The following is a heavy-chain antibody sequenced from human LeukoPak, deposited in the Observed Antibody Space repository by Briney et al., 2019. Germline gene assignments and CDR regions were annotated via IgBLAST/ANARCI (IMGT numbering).Heavy chain of an antibody. CDR1: GFTLSSYW. V-gene: IGHV3-7*01. D-gene: IGHD6-13*01. CDR2: IKQDGTEK. CDR3: AREGGSSLDY. Sequence: GGSLRLSCAASGFTLSSYWMSWVRPAPGKGLEWVANIKQDGTEKFYVDSVKGRFTISRDNAKNSLYLQVNSLRDDDTAVYYCAREGGSSLDYWGQGTLVTVSS. J-gene: IGHJ4*02.